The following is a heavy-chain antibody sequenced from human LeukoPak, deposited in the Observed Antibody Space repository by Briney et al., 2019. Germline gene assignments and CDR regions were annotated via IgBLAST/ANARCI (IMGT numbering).Heavy chain of an antibody. J-gene: IGHJ4*02. D-gene: IGHD3-10*01. Sequence: GGSLRLSCAASGFTFSSYGMHWVRQAPGKGLEWVAFIRYDGSNKYYADSVKGRFTISRDNAKNSLYLQMNSLKAEDTAVYYCARGERRLSSGSNWGQGTLVTVSS. V-gene: IGHV3-30*02. CDR3: ARGERRLSSGSN. CDR1: GFTFSSYG. CDR2: IRYDGSNK.